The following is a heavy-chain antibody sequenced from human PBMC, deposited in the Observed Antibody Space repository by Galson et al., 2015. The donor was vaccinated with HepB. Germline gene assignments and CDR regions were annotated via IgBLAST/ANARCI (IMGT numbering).Heavy chain of an antibody. J-gene: IGHJ4*02. CDR3: AREGIYYVDY. Sequence: SLRLSCAASGFTFSNHAMSWVRQAPGKGLEWVSNIGGSGGDANYADSVKGRFTISRDNSKNTLYLQMNNLRAEDTAVYYCAREGIYYVDYWGQGTLLTVSS. V-gene: IGHV3-23*01. CDR1: GFTFSNHA. CDR2: IGGSGGDA.